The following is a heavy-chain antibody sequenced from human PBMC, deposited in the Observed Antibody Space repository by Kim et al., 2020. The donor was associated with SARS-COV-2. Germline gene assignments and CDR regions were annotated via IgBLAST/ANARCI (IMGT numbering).Heavy chain of an antibody. J-gene: IGHJ5*02. Sequence: YSNPSLKSRVTISVETSKNQFSLKLGSVTDATVYYCARHGCTGGVCYFDPWGQGTLVTVSS. D-gene: IGHD2-8*02. V-gene: IGHV4-30-2*03. CDR3: ARHGCTGGVCYFDP.